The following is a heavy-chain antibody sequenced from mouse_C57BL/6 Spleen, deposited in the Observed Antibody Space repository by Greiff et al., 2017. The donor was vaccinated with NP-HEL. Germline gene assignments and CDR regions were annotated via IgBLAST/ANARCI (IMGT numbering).Heavy chain of an antibody. CDR2: IYPGDGDT. CDR1: GYAFSSSW. Sequence: QVQLKESGPELVKPGASVKISCKASGYAFSSSWMNWVKQRPGKGLEWIGRIYPGDGDTNYNGKFKGKATLTADKSSSTAYMQLSSLTSEDSAVYFCARGDGYYLYYAMDYWGQGTSVTVSS. D-gene: IGHD2-3*01. V-gene: IGHV1-82*01. CDR3: ARGDGYYLYYAMDY. J-gene: IGHJ4*01.